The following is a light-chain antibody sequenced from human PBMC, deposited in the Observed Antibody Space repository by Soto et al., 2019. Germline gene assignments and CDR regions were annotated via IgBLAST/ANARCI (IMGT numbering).Light chain of an antibody. V-gene: IGKV3-20*01. J-gene: IGKJ1*01. Sequence: EIVLTQSPGTLSLSPGERATLSCRASQSVSSSLAWYQQKPGQAPRLLIHGASNRATGIPDRFSGSGSGTDFTLTISRLEPEDFAVYYCQQYGSSPRTFGQGTKVDIK. CDR1: QSVSSS. CDR2: GAS. CDR3: QQYGSSPRT.